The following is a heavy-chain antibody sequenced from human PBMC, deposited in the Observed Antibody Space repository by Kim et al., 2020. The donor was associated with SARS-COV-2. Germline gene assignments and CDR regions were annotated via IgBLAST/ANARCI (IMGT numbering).Heavy chain of an antibody. D-gene: IGHD2-8*01. Sequence: GGSLRLSCAASGFTFIRYTMNWVRQAPGKGLEWVSSISGSSDYIFYDDSVKGRFTISRDDATKSVYLQMNSLRAEDTAVYFCARGSSQWLYYYYGMYVWGPGTTFTVSS. CDR3: ARGSSQWLYYYYGMYV. CDR2: ISGSSDYI. V-gene: IGHV3-21*01. CDR1: GFTFIRYT. J-gene: IGHJ6*02.